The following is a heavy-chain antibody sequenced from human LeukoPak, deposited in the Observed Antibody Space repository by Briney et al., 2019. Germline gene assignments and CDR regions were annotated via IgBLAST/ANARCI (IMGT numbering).Heavy chain of an antibody. CDR2: IYYSGST. V-gene: IGHV4-59*12. J-gene: IGHJ4*02. Sequence: SETLSLTCTVSGGSISSYYWTWIRQPPGKGLERIGHIYYSGSTNYNPSLKSRVIISVDTSKNQFSLKLSSVTAADTAVYYCARVPHVDTAMVLDYWGQGTLVTVSS. CDR3: ARVPHVDTAMVLDY. D-gene: IGHD5-18*01. CDR1: GGSISSYY.